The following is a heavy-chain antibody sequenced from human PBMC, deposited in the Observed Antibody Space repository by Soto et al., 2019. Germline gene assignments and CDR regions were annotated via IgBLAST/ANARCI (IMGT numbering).Heavy chain of an antibody. J-gene: IGHJ6*02. CDR1: GYSFTSYW. CDR3: ARSELMATIGYDYYYYGMDV. D-gene: IGHD5-12*01. CDR2: IYPGDSDT. V-gene: IGHV5-51*01. Sequence: PGESLKISCKDSGYSFTSYWIGWVRQMPGKGLEWMGIIYPGDSDTRYSPSFQGQVTISADKSISTAYLQWSSLKASDTAMYYCARSELMATIGYDYYYYGMDVWGQGTTVTVSS.